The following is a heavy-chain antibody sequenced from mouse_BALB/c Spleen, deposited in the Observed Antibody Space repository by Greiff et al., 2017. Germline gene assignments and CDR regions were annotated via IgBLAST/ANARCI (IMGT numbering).Heavy chain of an antibody. Sequence: QVQLQQSGAELVRPGVSVKISCKGSGYTFTDYAMHWVKQSHAKSLEWIGVISTYYGDASYNQKFKGKATMTVDKSSSTAYMELARLTSEDSAIYYCARDPLTGYAMDYWGQGTSVTVSS. D-gene: IGHD4-1*01. CDR3: ARDPLTGYAMDY. V-gene: IGHV1S137*01. J-gene: IGHJ4*01. CDR1: GYTFTDYA. CDR2: ISTYYGDA.